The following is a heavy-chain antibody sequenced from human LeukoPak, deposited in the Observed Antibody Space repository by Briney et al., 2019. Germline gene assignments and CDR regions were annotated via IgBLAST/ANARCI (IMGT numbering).Heavy chain of an antibody. V-gene: IGHV3-23*01. D-gene: IGHD2-2*01. Sequence: QSGGSLRLSCAASGFTFSTYAMSWVRQAPGKGLEWVSAISGSGGSTYYADSVKGRFTISRDTSKNTLYLQMNSLRAEGTAVYYCAKDGGFIVVVPAASFDPWGQGTLVTVSS. CDR1: GFTFSTYA. CDR3: AKDGGFIVVVPAASFDP. CDR2: ISGSGGST. J-gene: IGHJ5*02.